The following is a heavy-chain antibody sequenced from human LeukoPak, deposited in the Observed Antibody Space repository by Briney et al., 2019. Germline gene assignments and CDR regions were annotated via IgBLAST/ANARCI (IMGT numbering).Heavy chain of an antibody. Sequence: PSQTLSLTCTVSGGSISSGSYYWSWIRQPAGKGLEWIGRIYTSGSTNYNPPLKSRVTISVDTSKNQFSLKLSSVTAADTAVYYCARGTPPHYYDSTGWFDPWGQGTLVTVSS. CDR3: ARGTPPHYYDSTGWFDP. J-gene: IGHJ5*02. V-gene: IGHV4-61*02. CDR1: GGSISSGSYY. D-gene: IGHD3-22*01. CDR2: IYTSGST.